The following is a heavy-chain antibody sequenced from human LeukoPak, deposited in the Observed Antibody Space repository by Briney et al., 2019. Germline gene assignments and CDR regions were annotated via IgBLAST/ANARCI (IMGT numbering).Heavy chain of an antibody. V-gene: IGHV1-2*06. CDR3: ARDTVYGSGNLYYYYMDV. D-gene: IGHD3-10*01. Sequence: ASVKVSCKASGYTFTGYYMHWARQAPGQGLEWMGRINPNSGGTNYAQKFQGRVTMTRDTSISTAYMELSRLRSDDTAVYYCARDTVYGSGNLYYYYMDVWGKGTTVTVSS. J-gene: IGHJ6*03. CDR2: INPNSGGT. CDR1: GYTFTGYY.